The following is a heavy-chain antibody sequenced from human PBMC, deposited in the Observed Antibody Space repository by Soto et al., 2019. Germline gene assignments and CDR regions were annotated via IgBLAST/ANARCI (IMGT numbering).Heavy chain of an antibody. CDR2: ISYDGSNK. D-gene: IGHD1-26*01. CDR1: GFTFSSYG. Sequence: GGSLRLSCAASGFTFSSYGMHWVRQAPGKGLEWVAVISYDGSNKYYADSVKGRFTISRDNSKNTLYLQMNSLRAEDTAVYYCAKDRGWELLRYYYGMDVWGQGTTVTVSS. V-gene: IGHV3-30*18. CDR3: AKDRGWELLRYYYGMDV. J-gene: IGHJ6*02.